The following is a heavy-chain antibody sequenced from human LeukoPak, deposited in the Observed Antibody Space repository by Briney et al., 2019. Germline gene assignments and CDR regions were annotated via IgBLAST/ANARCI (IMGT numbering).Heavy chain of an antibody. CDR1: GYTFTGYY. CDR2: INPNSGGT. Sequence: GASVTVSCTASGYTFTGYYMHWVRQAPGQGLEWMGWINPNSGGTNYAQEFQGRVTMSRDTSISTAYMELSRLRSADTAVYYCALPWGGQLVMGYWGQGTLVTVSS. J-gene: IGHJ4*02. D-gene: IGHD6-13*01. CDR3: ALPWGGQLVMGY. V-gene: IGHV1-2*02.